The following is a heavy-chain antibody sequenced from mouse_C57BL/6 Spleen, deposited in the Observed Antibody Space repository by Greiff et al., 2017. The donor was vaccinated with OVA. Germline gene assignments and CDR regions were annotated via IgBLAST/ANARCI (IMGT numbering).Heavy chain of an antibody. CDR3: ARRPTMVTPVDY. Sequence: EVKLVESGGGLVKPGGSLKLSCAASGFTFSDYGMHWVRQAPEKGLEWVAYISSGSSTIYYADTVKGRFTISRDNAKNTLFLQMTSLRSEDTAMYYCARRPTMVTPVDYWGQGTTLTVSS. CDR2: ISSGSSTI. V-gene: IGHV5-17*01. J-gene: IGHJ2*01. D-gene: IGHD2-9*01. CDR1: GFTFSDYG.